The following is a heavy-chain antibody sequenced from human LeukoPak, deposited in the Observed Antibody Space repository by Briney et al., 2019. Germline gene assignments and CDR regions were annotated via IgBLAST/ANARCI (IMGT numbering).Heavy chain of an antibody. D-gene: IGHD6-19*01. CDR2: VSLDGIT. Sequence: SEALSLTCVFSGDSISDDSVNKNNWLNWVRQAPGKGLEWIGDVSLDGITNYNPSLLGRVTISLDKSAKQVSLRLTSVTAADTAIYYCARDSSAPRSYFALDVWGQGTTVTVSS. V-gene: IGHV4-4*02. J-gene: IGHJ6*01. CDR3: ARDSSAPRSYFALDV. CDR1: GDSISDDSVNKNNW.